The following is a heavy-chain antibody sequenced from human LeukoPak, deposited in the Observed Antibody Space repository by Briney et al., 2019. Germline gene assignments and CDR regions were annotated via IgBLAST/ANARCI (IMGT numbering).Heavy chain of an antibody. V-gene: IGHV3-48*03. CDR1: GFTFSSYE. Sequence: GSLRLSCAASGFTFSSYEMNWVRQAPGKGLEWVSYISSSGSTIFYADSVQGRFTISRDNAKNSLYLQMNSLRAEDTAVYYCAREAAAGMNPLLYWGQGTLVTVSS. CDR3: AREAAAGMNPLLY. D-gene: IGHD6-13*01. J-gene: IGHJ4*02. CDR2: ISSSGSTI.